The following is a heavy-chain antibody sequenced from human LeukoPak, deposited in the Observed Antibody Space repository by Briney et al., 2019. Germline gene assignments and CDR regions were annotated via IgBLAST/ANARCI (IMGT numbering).Heavy chain of an antibody. J-gene: IGHJ4*02. V-gene: IGHV1-2*02. CDR3: AREDDYGSNSYDY. D-gene: IGHD4-23*01. CDR1: GYIFTGHY. Sequence: ASVKVSCKASGYIFTGHYMHWVRQAPGQGLEWMGWVNPNSGGTNYAQKFQGRVTMTRDTSISTAYMELSRLRSDDTAVYYCAREDDYGSNSYDYWGQGSLVTVSS. CDR2: VNPNSGGT.